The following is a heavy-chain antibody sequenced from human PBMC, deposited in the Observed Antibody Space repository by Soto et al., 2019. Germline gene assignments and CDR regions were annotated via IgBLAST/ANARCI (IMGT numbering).Heavy chain of an antibody. V-gene: IGHV1-18*04. CDR2: ISAYNGNT. CDR3: ERDLGTVVVAHTPKWFDP. D-gene: IGHD2-15*01. Sequence: QVQLVQSGAEVKKPGASVKVSCKASGYTFTSYGISWVRQAPGQGLEWMGWISAYNGNTNYAQKLQCRVTMTTDTYCRKDYMELRSLRSDDTAVYSCERDLGTVVVAHTPKWFDPWGQGTLGTVSS. J-gene: IGHJ5*02. CDR1: GYTFTSYG.